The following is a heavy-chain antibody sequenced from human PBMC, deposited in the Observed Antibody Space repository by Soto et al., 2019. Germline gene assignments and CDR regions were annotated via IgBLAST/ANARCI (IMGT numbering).Heavy chain of an antibody. Sequence: QVQLVESGGGVVQPGRSLRLSCAASGFTFSSYGMHWVRQAPGKGLEWVAVIWYDGSNKYYADSVKGRFTISRDNSKNTLYLQMNSLRAEDTAVYYCARAMVRGVIDYWGQGTLVTVSS. J-gene: IGHJ4*02. D-gene: IGHD3-10*01. CDR1: GFTFSSYG. CDR3: ARAMVRGVIDY. CDR2: IWYDGSNK. V-gene: IGHV3-33*01.